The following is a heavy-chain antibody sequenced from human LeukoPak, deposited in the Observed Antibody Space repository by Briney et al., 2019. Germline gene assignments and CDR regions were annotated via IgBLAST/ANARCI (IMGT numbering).Heavy chain of an antibody. CDR3: AKDHYYDSSGYSPDYFDY. V-gene: IGHV3-23*01. D-gene: IGHD3-22*01. Sequence: TGGSLRLSCAASGFTFSSYAMSWVRQAPGKGLEWVSGISGSGGSTYYADSVKGRFTISRDNPKNTLYLQMNSLRAEDTAVYYCAKDHYYDSSGYSPDYFDYWGQGTLVTVSS. J-gene: IGHJ4*02. CDR1: GFTFSSYA. CDR2: ISGSGGST.